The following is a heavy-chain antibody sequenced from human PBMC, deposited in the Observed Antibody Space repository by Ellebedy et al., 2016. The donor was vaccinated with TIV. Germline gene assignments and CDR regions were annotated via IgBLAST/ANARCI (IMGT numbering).Heavy chain of an antibody. J-gene: IGHJ6*02. V-gene: IGHV1-2*02. CDR2: INPNTGDT. D-gene: IGHD3-10*01. CDR3: ARGGYYGSGDYYYYAMDV. CDR1: GYIFTGYY. Sequence: ASVKVSXXASGYIFTGYYMYWVRQAPGQGLEWMGWINPNTGDTNYAQNFQGRVTMTRDTSISTAYMELSRLRSDDTAVYYCARGGYYGSGDYYYYAMDVWGQGTTVTVSS.